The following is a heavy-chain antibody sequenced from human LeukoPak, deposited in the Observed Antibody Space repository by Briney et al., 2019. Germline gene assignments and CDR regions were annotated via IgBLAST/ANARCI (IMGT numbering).Heavy chain of an antibody. CDR1: GFTFTYYR. J-gene: IGHJ4*02. CDR2: INPDGSSV. Sequence: GGSLRLSCAPSGFTFTYYRMHWVRQDAGKGLVWVSRINPDGSSVGYGDSVKGRFTISRDNAKNMLYLQMNYLRADDTALYYCASDLLCTDAAYYPFWGQGTLVTVSS. CDR3: ASDLLCTDAAYYPF. V-gene: IGHV3-74*01. D-gene: IGHD2-8*01.